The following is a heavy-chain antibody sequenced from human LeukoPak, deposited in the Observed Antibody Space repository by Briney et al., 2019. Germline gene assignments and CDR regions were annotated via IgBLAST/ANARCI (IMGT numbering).Heavy chain of an antibody. Sequence: GGSLRLSCAASGFTFSSYSMNWVRQAPGKGLEWVSSISSSSSYIYYADSVKGRFTISRDNAKNSLYLQMNSLRAEDTAVYYCAREYVAAAGFDPWGQGTLVTVSS. V-gene: IGHV3-21*01. CDR1: GFTFSSYS. CDR2: ISSSSSYI. D-gene: IGHD6-13*01. CDR3: AREYVAAAGFDP. J-gene: IGHJ5*02.